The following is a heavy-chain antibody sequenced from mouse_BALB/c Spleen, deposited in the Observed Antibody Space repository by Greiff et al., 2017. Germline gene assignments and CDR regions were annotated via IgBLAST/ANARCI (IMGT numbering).Heavy chain of an antibody. D-gene: IGHD1-1*01. J-gene: IGHJ2*01. Sequence: QVHVKQSGAELVKPGASVKLSCKASGYTFTSYYMYWVKQRPGQGLEWIGEINPSNGGTNFNEKFKSKATLTVDKSSSTAYMQLSSLTSEDSAVYYCTRGLLLRFDYWGQGTTLTVSS. V-gene: IGHV1S81*02. CDR1: GYTFTSYY. CDR3: TRGLLLRFDY. CDR2: INPSNGGT.